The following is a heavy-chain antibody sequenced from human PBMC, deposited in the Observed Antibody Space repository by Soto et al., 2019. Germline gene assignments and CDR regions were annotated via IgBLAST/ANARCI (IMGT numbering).Heavy chain of an antibody. CDR2: LYYGRSA. Sequence: QVQLQESGPGLVKPSETLSLTCAVSGDSISTYYCMWIRQPPGKGLESIGYLYYGRSANYNPSLKSRFTLSVDTSTNQCSLTLSSMTAADTAVYYCALRSRAVVPEYWGQGTLVTVSS. CDR3: ALRSRAVVPEY. V-gene: IGHV4-59*01. J-gene: IGHJ4*02. D-gene: IGHD3-22*01. CDR1: GDSISTYY.